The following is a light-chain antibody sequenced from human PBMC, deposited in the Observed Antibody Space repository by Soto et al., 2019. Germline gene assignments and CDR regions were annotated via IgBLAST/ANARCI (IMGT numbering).Light chain of an antibody. CDR3: QQYNNWPWT. CDR2: AAS. CDR1: QSVSIN. V-gene: IGKV3-15*01. Sequence: EIVMTQSPATLSVSPGERATLSCRAGQSVSINLAWYQQKPGQAPRLLIYAASARATGIPARFSGSGSGTEFTLTISSLQSEDFAVYYCQQYNNWPWTFGQGTTVDIK. J-gene: IGKJ1*01.